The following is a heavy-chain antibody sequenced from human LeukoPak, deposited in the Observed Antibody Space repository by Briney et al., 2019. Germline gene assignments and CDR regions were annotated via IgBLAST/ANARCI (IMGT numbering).Heavy chain of an antibody. V-gene: IGHV4-34*01. CDR3: ARKTVTTGVDY. CDR1: GVSFSGYF. CDR2: IDHSGSA. J-gene: IGHJ4*02. D-gene: IGHD4-17*01. Sequence: SETLSLTCAVYGVSFSGYFWSWIRQPPGKGLEWIGEIDHSGSANYNPSLKSQFTISVDTSKNQFSLGLTSVTAADTAVYYCARKTVTTGVDYWGQGTLVTVSS.